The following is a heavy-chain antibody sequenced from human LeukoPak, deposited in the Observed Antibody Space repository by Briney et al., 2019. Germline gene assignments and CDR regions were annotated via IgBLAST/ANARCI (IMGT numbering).Heavy chain of an antibody. Sequence: GASVKVSCTASGGTFSSYAISWVRQAPGQGLEWMGGIIPIFGTANYAQKFQGRVTITADESTSTAYMELSSLRSEDTAVYYCARLKRGIGAAGTSLRGWFDPWGQGTLVTVYS. D-gene: IGHD6-13*01. CDR1: GGTFSSYA. CDR2: IIPIFGTA. CDR3: ARLKRGIGAAGTSLRGWFDP. J-gene: IGHJ5*02. V-gene: IGHV1-69*13.